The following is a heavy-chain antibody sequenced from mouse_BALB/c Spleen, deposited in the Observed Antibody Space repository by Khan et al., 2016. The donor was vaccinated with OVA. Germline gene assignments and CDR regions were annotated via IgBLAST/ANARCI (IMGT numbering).Heavy chain of an antibody. J-gene: IGHJ1*01. CDR1: GFPITSGYY. V-gene: IGHV12-3*02. D-gene: IGHD1-1*02. Sequence: VQLQESGPGLVKPSQSLFLACSITGFPITSGYYWIWIRQSPGKPLEWMGYITHSGETFYNPSLQSPISITRETSKNQFFPQLNSVTTEDTAMYYCAGDYYGYWYFDVWGAGTTVTVSS. CDR2: ITHSGET. CDR3: AGDYYGYWYFDV.